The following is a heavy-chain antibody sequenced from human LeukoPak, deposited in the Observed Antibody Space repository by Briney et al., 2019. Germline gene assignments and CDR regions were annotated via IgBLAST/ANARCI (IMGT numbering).Heavy chain of an antibody. CDR2: ISYDGSDK. CDR1: GFTFSSYW. Sequence: GGSLRLSCAASGFTFSSYWMHWVRQAPDKGLEWVAVISYDGSDKYYADSVKGRFTISRDNSKNTLYLQMNSLRAEDSAVYYCAKDGYDFWSGYLYYFDYWGQGTLVTVSS. V-gene: IGHV3-30*18. D-gene: IGHD3-3*01. CDR3: AKDGYDFWSGYLYYFDY. J-gene: IGHJ4*02.